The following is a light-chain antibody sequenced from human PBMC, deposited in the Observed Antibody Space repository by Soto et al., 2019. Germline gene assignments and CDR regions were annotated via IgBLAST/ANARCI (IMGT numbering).Light chain of an antibody. J-gene: IGKJ2*01. CDR1: QSVSSSY. CDR3: QQYGRSPYT. V-gene: IGKV3-20*01. CDR2: GAS. Sequence: EIVLTQSPGTLSLSPGERATLSCRASQSVSSSYLAWYQQKPGQAPRLLISGASSRATGIPDRFSGSGSGTDFTLTISRLEPEDFAVYSCQQYGRSPYTFGQGTKLEIK.